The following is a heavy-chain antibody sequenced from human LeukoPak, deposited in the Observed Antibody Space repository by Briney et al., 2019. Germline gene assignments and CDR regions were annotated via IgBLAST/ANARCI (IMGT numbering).Heavy chain of an antibody. Sequence: GGSLRLSCTASGFTFGDYAMSWFRQAPGKGLEWVGFIRSKTYGGTTGYAASVKDTFTISRDDSKSVVYLQMNSLKTEDTAFYYCTRGVGQQLIPPDYWGQGTLVTVSS. CDR2: IRSKTYGGTT. CDR1: GFTFGDYA. J-gene: IGHJ4*02. CDR3: TRGVGQQLIPPDY. D-gene: IGHD6-13*01. V-gene: IGHV3-49*03.